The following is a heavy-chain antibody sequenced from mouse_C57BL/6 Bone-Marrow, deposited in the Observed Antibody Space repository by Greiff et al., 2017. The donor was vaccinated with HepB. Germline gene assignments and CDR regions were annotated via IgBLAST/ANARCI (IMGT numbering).Heavy chain of an antibody. CDR1: GYTFTSYW. Sequence: QVQLQQSGAELVMPGASVKLSCKASGYTFTSYWMHWVKQRPGQGLEWIGEIDPSDSYTNYNQKFKGKSTLTVDKSSSTAYMQLSSLTSEDSAVYYCARPYYSNLYYFDYWGQGTTLTVSS. D-gene: IGHD2-5*01. CDR3: ARPYYSNLYYFDY. V-gene: IGHV1-69*01. CDR2: IDPSDSYT. J-gene: IGHJ2*01.